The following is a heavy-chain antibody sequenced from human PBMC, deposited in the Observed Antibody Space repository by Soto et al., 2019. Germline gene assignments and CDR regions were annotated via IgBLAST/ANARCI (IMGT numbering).Heavy chain of an antibody. D-gene: IGHD6-19*01. Sequence: PSETLSLTCTVSGGSISSYYWSWIRQPPGKGLEWIGYIYYSGSTNYNPSLKSRVTISVDTSKNQFSLKLSSVTAADTAVYYCARLRYSSGWYRWFDPWGQGTLVTVSS. CDR1: GGSISSYY. CDR3: ARLRYSSGWYRWFDP. J-gene: IGHJ5*02. CDR2: IYYSGST. V-gene: IGHV4-59*01.